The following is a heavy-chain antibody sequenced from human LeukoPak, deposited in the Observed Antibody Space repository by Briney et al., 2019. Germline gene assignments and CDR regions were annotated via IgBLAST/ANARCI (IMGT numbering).Heavy chain of an antibody. D-gene: IGHD3-10*01. CDR2: INHSGST. V-gene: IGHV4-34*01. J-gene: IGHJ6*03. CDR3: ARVGVTMVRGVLYYYYYMDV. CDR1: GGSFSGYY. Sequence: SETLSLTCAVYGGSFSGYYWSWIRQPPGKGLEWIGEINHSGSTNYNPSLKSRVTISVDTSKNQFSLKPSSVTAADTAVYYCARVGVTMVRGVLYYYYYMDVWGKGTTVTVSS.